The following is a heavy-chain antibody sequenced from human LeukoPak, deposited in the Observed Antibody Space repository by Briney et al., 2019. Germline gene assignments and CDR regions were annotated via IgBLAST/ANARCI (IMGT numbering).Heavy chain of an antibody. Sequence: ASVKVSCKASGYTFTSYAMHWVRQAPGQRLEWMGWINAGNGNTKYSQEFQGRVTITRDTSASTAYMELRSLRSDDTAVYYCAREPPIAVAGINYYMDVWGKGTTVTVSS. CDR2: INAGNGNT. J-gene: IGHJ6*03. CDR1: GYTFTSYA. V-gene: IGHV1-3*01. D-gene: IGHD6-19*01. CDR3: AREPPIAVAGINYYMDV.